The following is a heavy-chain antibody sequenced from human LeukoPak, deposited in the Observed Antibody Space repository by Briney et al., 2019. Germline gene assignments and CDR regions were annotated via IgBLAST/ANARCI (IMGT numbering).Heavy chain of an antibody. D-gene: IGHD3-3*01. CDR3: AGASRPSHRTTIFGVVTENTLDY. V-gene: IGHV1-69*05. J-gene: IGHJ4*02. CDR1: GGTFSSYA. Sequence: SVKVSCKASGGTFSSYAISWVRQAPGQGLEWMGGIIPIFGTANYAQKFQGRVTITTDESTSTAYMELSSLRSEDTAVYYCAGASRPSHRTTIFGVVTENTLDYWGQGTLVTVSS. CDR2: IIPIFGTA.